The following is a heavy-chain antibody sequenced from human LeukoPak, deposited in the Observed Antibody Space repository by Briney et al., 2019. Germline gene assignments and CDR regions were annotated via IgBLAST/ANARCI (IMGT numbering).Heavy chain of an antibody. CDR2: ISYDGSKK. Sequence: GGSLRLSCAASGFTFSSYGMHWVRQAPGKGLEWVAVISYDGSKKYPDSVKGRFTISRDNSKNTLYLQMNSLRAEDTAVYYCARGPGSSGWGGPRLLYYQEGNYMDVWGKGTTVTVSS. V-gene: IGHV3-30*03. CDR3: ARGPGSSGWGGPRLLYYQEGNYMDV. J-gene: IGHJ6*03. CDR1: GFTFSSYG. D-gene: IGHD6-19*01.